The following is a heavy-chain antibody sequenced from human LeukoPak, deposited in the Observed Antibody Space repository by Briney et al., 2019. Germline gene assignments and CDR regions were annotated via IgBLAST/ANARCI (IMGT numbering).Heavy chain of an antibody. CDR1: GYTFTGYY. Sequence: EASVKVSCKASGYTFTGYYMHWVRQAPGQGLEWMGWINPNSGGTNYAQKFQGRVTMTRDTSIRTAYMELSRLRSDDTAVYYCARVLQLLFNDWGQGTLVTVSS. D-gene: IGHD1-1*01. J-gene: IGHJ4*02. V-gene: IGHV1-2*02. CDR3: ARVLQLLFND. CDR2: INPNSGGT.